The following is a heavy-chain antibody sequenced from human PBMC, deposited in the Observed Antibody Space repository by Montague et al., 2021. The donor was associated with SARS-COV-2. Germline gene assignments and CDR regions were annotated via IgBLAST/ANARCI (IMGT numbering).Heavy chain of an antibody. D-gene: IGHD3-3*01. Sequence: SETLSLTCGVYGGSFSGYYWSWIRQPPGKGLQWIGGINHSGSTNXNSSLNSRGTISLDTSKNQFSLKLTSVSAADTAVYYCARGLGRPGTIFGVALYWGQGTLVTGSS. V-gene: IGHV4-34*01. CDR1: GGSFSGYY. CDR3: ARGLGRPGTIFGVALY. CDR2: INHSGST. J-gene: IGHJ4*02.